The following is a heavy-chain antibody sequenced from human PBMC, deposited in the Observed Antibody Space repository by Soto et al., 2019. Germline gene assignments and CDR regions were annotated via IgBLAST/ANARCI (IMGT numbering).Heavy chain of an antibody. CDR3: ATSLSGYYEDY. J-gene: IGHJ4*02. CDR2: IHVNGRTT. Sequence: LGGSLRLSCVASGFTFSTYEMMWVRQAPGKGLEWVSYIHVNGRTTYYPESVKGRFTISRDNAKNSMYLQMNSLRAGDTAVYYCATSLSGYYEDYWGQGTLVTVSS. CDR1: GFTFSTYE. D-gene: IGHD3-22*01. V-gene: IGHV3-48*03.